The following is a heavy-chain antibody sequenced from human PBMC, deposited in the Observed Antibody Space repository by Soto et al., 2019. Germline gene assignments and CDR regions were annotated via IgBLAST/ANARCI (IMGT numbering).Heavy chain of an antibody. Sequence: GASVKVSCKASGYTFTGYYMHWVRQAPGQGLEWMGWINPNSGGTNYAQKLQGWVTMTRGTSISTAYMELSRLRSDDTAVYYCARVGGTTYYYGMDVWGQGTTVTVSS. V-gene: IGHV1-2*04. D-gene: IGHD1-1*01. CDR3: ARVGGTTYYYGMDV. CDR1: GYTFTGYY. J-gene: IGHJ6*02. CDR2: INPNSGGT.